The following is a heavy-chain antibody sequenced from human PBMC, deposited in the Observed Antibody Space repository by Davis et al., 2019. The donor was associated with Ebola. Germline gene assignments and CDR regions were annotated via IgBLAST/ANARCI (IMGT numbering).Heavy chain of an antibody. J-gene: IGHJ4*02. Sequence: SCNASGGTFSSYAMSWVRQAPGKGLQWVSAISCSGGSTYYADSVKGRFTISRDNSKNTLYLQMNSLRSKDTAVYYCARGRGYSGYGPSTYGDYGFDYWGQGTLVTVSS. CDR2: ISCSGGST. CDR1: GGTFSSYA. CDR3: ARGRGYSGYGPSTYGDYGFDY. V-gene: IGHV3-23*01. D-gene: IGHD5-12*01.